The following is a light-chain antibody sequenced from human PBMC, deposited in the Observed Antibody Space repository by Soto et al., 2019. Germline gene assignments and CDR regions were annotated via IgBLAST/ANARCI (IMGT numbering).Light chain of an antibody. CDR1: QSMYNN. CDR3: QQYNNWPLT. J-gene: IGKJ4*01. Sequence: EIVMTQSPATLSVSPGERATLSCRASQSMYNNLAWYQQKPGQAPRLLIYFASSRATGIPARVSGSGSGTGFTLNISSLQSEDVAVYQCQQYNNWPLTFGGGTNVEI. V-gene: IGKV3-15*01. CDR2: FAS.